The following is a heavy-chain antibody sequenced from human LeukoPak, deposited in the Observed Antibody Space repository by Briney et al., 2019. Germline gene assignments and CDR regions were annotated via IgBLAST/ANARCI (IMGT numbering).Heavy chain of an antibody. CDR3: AKRDSTGWYSDY. J-gene: IGHJ4*02. Sequence: PGGSLRLSCAASGFTFSSYAMNWVRQAPGKGLEWVSTISGSGVSTYYADSVKGRFTISRDNSKNTLYLQMKSLRAEDTAVCYCAKRDSTGWYSDYWGQGTLVTVSS. CDR2: ISGSGVST. V-gene: IGHV3-23*01. D-gene: IGHD6-19*01. CDR1: GFTFSSYA.